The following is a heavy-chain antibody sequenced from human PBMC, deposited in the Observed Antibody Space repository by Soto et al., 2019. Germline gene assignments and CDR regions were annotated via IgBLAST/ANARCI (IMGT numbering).Heavy chain of an antibody. CDR3: TRVIVVDIMYYFEY. J-gene: IGHJ4*02. CDR1: GFTFGDYA. Sequence: GSLLVACTSSGFTFGDYAMSWVRQAPGKGLEWVGFIRSEAYGGTTEYAVSVKGRFTISRDDFKSVAYLQMNSLKTEDTAVYFCTRVIVVDIMYYFEYWGQGSLVTVSS. D-gene: IGHD3-22*01. V-gene: IGHV3-49*04. CDR2: IRSEAYGGTT.